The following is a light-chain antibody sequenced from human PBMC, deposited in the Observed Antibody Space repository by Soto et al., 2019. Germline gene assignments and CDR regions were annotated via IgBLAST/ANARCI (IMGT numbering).Light chain of an antibody. J-gene: IGKJ1*01. Sequence: EVGWTRWPGTLSLSPGERATLSCRASQSVSSNYLAWYQQKPGQAPRLLIYGASSRATGIPDRFSGSGSGTDFTLTISRLEPEDFAVYYCQQYGSSPVTFGQGTKVDIK. V-gene: IGKV3-20*01. CDR1: QSVSSNY. CDR3: QQYGSSPVT. CDR2: GAS.